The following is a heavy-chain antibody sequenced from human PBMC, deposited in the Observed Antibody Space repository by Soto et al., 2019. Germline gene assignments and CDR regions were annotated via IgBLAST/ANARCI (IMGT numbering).Heavy chain of an antibody. CDR1: GGSFSGYY. CDR2: INHSGST. D-gene: IGHD3-10*02. J-gene: IGHJ6*02. V-gene: IGHV4-34*01. CDR3: ARARVRYYYYGMDV. Sequence: QVQLQQWGAGLLKPSETLSLTCAVYGGSFSGYYWSWIRQPPGQGLEWIGEINHSGSTNYNPSLKSRVTISVDTSKNQFSLKLSSVTAADTAVYYCARARVRYYYYGMDVWGQGTTVTVSS.